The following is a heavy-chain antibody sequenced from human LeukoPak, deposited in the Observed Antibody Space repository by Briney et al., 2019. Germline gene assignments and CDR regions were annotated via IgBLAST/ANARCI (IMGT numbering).Heavy chain of an antibody. CDR2: IIPILGIA. CDR3: ARDQDDIPYC. V-gene: IGHV1-69*04. CDR1: GGTFSSYA. J-gene: IGHJ4*02. Sequence: SVKVSCKASGGTFSSYAISWVRQAPGQGLEWKGRIIPILGIANYAQKFQGRVTITADESTSTAYMEQSSLRSDDTAVYYCARDQDDIPYCWGQGTLVTVSS. D-gene: IGHD3-9*01.